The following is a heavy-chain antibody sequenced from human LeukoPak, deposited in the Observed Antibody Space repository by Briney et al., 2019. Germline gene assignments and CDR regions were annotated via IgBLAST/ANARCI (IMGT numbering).Heavy chain of an antibody. CDR1: GYSISNGYY. V-gene: IGHV4-38-2*02. CDR2: TYHSGNT. D-gene: IGHD3-16*01. CDR3: ARLWGSYYFYMDV. Sequence: PSETLSLTCTVSGYSISNGYYWGWIRQPPGKGLEWIGSTYHSGNTYYNPSLKSRVTISVDTSKTQFSLRMISVTAADTAVYYCARLWGSYYFYMDVWGKGTTVTLSS. J-gene: IGHJ6*03.